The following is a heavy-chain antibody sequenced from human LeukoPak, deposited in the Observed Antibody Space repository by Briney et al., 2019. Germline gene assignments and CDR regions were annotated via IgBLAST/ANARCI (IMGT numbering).Heavy chain of an antibody. V-gene: IGHV1-69*05. Sequence: ASVKVSCKASGGTFSSYAIGWVRQAPGQGLEWMGGIIPIFGTANYAQKFQGRVTITTDESTSTAYMELSSLRSEDTAVYYCARGSLLWFGELKYYYYMDVWGKGTTVTVSS. CDR2: IIPIFGTA. CDR1: GGTFSSYA. CDR3: ARGSLLWFGELKYYYYMDV. J-gene: IGHJ6*03. D-gene: IGHD3-10*01.